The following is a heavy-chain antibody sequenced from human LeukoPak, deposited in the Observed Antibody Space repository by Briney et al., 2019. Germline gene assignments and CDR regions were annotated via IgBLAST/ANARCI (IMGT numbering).Heavy chain of an antibody. J-gene: IGHJ4*02. V-gene: IGHV4-4*02. CDR3: ARGPIETGNGHIPYGS. CDR2: IYHNGNT. Sequence: PSETLSLTCGVSGASIISTTWWCWVRQPPGKGLQWIGEIYHNGNTNYNPSLKSRVTISVDRSKNQFPLKLTSLTAADTAVYFCARGPIETGNGHIPYGSWGQGALVTVSS. CDR1: GASIISTTW. D-gene: IGHD3-10*01.